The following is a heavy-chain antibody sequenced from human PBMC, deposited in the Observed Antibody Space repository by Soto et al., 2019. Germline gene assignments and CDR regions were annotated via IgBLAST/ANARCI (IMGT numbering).Heavy chain of an antibody. CDR1: GFTFNNSG. CDR3: AKDRVPGAYGHYYGMDV. V-gene: IGHV3-30*18. CDR2: ISFDGSET. J-gene: IGHJ6*02. D-gene: IGHD6-19*01. Sequence: AGGSLRLSCAVSGFTFNNSGMHWIRQAPGKGLEWVAVISFDGSETYYADSMKGRFTISRDNSKNMLQLQMNSLRAEDTAIYYCAKDRVPGAYGHYYGMDVWGQGTTVTVSS.